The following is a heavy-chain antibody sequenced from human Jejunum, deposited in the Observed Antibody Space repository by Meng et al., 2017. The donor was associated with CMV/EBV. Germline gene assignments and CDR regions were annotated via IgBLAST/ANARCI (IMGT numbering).Heavy chain of an antibody. CDR2: INTSGST. Sequence: QLQLPESGQGLVKSSETLSLSCTVSSGSITSYYWHWIRQPVGKRLEWIGRINTSGSTNYNPSLESRVTMSLDTSKNQFFLKLSSVTAADTAVYHCLRGSGGSVWGQGTLVTVSS. D-gene: IGHD3-10*01. V-gene: IGHV4-4*07. CDR1: SGSITSYY. CDR3: LRGSGGSV. J-gene: IGHJ1*01.